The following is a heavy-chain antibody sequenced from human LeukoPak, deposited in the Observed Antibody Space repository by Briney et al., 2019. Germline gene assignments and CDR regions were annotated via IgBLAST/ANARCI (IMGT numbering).Heavy chain of an antibody. V-gene: IGHV3-23*01. CDR2: ISGSAGST. CDR3: ARGRYSGSYLLDY. D-gene: IGHD1-26*01. CDR1: GFTFSSSA. J-gene: IGHJ4*02. Sequence: GGSLRLSCTASGFTFSSSAMSWVRQAPGKGLEWVSDISGSAGSTYYADSVKGRFTISRDNSKNTLFLQMNSLRAEDTALYYCARGRYSGSYLLDYWGQGTLVTVSS.